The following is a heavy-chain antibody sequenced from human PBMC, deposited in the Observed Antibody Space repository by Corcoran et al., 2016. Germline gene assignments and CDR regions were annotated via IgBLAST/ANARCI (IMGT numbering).Heavy chain of an antibody. CDR2: IWYDGSKT. V-gene: IGHV3-33*03. Sequence: QVQLVESGGGVVQPGGSLRLACAASGFTLSRHGMHWVRQAPGKILEWVAIIWYDGSKTDYADSVKGRFNISRDTSKNNLYLQTTNLRAEDTAVYCCARNMGIPGRFDYWGQGTLVTVSS. J-gene: IGHJ4*02. CDR1: GFTLSRHG. D-gene: IGHD1-26*01. CDR3: ARNMGIPGRFDY.